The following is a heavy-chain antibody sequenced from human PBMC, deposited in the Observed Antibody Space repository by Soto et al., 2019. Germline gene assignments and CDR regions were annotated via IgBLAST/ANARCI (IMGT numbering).Heavy chain of an antibody. CDR2: ISGSGGST. J-gene: IGHJ5*02. CDR1: GVTFSSYA. D-gene: IGHD6-19*01. V-gene: IGHV3-23*01. CDR3: ATPRAVAGTTSGKWFDP. Sequence: EVQLLESGGGLVQPGGSLRLSCAASGVTFSSYAMSWVRQAPGKGLEWVSAISGSGGSTYYADSVKGRFTISRDNSKNTLYLQMNSLRAEDTDVYYCATPRAVAGTTSGKWFDPWGQENLVTVSS.